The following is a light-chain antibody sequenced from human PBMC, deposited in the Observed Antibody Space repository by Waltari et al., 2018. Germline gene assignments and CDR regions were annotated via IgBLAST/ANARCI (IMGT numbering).Light chain of an antibody. CDR3: AAWDDSLSGPV. CDR2: RNN. Sequence: QSVLTQPPSASGTPGQRVTISCSGSSSNIGSNYVYWYQQLPGTAPKLLIYRNNQRPSVVADRFSGSKSGTSASLAISGLRSEDEADYYCAAWDDSLSGPVFGGGTKLTVL. V-gene: IGLV1-47*01. CDR1: SSNIGSNY. J-gene: IGLJ3*02.